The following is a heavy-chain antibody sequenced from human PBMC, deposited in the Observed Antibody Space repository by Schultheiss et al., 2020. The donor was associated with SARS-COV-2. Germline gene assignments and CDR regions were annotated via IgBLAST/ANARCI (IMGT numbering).Heavy chain of an antibody. CDR2: IWYDGSNK. V-gene: IGHV3-33*08. CDR1: GFTFSSYG. CDR3: ARDSEYSSGWFGGY. D-gene: IGHD6-19*01. J-gene: IGHJ4*02. Sequence: GGSLRLSCSASGFTFSSYGMHWVRQAPGKGLEWVAVIWYDGSNKYYADSVKGRFTISRDNSKNTLYLQMNSLRAEDTAVYYCARDSEYSSGWFGGYWGQGTLVTVSS.